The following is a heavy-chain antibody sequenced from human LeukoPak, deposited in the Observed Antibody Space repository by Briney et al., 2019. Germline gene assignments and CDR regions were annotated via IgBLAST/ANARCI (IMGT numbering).Heavy chain of an antibody. J-gene: IGHJ6*03. CDR2: IYYSGIT. D-gene: IGHD2-2*02. Sequence: PSETLSLTCTVSGDSITTTDHYWGWLRQSPDKGLEGIGNIYYSGITDNNPSLKSRVTMSVDTSKNQFSLKLRSVTAADTAVYYCARTGYCSSASCYTASRPYYYYYMDVWGKGTTVTVSS. CDR1: GDSITTTDHY. V-gene: IGHV4-39*07. CDR3: ARTGYCSSASCYTASRPYYYYYMDV.